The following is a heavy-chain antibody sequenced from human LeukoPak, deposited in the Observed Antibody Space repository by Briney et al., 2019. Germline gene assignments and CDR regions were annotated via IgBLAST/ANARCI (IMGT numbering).Heavy chain of an antibody. V-gene: IGHV3-30*18. J-gene: IGHJ6*04. D-gene: IGHD5-18*01. Sequence: PGRSLRLSCAASGFTFSSYGMHWVRQAPGKGLEWVAVISYDGSNKYYADSVKGRFTISRDNSKNTLHLQMNSLRAEDTAVYYCAKDGDTAMVSSYYGMDVWGKGTTVTVSS. CDR2: ISYDGSNK. CDR1: GFTFSSYG. CDR3: AKDGDTAMVSSYYGMDV.